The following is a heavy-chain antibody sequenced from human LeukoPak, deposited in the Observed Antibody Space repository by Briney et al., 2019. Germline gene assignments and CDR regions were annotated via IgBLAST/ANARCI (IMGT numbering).Heavy chain of an antibody. CDR3: ARLRFLASDY. CDR1: GFTFYSYW. Sequence: GGSLRLSCAASGFTFYSYWMTWFRQAPGKGLEWVANIKHEGSEKYYVDSVKGRFTISRDNAKNSLYLQMNSLRAEDTAIYYCARLRFLASDYWGQGTLVTVSS. V-gene: IGHV3-7*01. D-gene: IGHD3-3*01. J-gene: IGHJ4*02. CDR2: IKHEGSEK.